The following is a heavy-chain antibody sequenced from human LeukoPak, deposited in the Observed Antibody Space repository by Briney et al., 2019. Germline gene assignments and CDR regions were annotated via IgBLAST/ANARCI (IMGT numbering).Heavy chain of an antibody. D-gene: IGHD3-3*02. CDR3: ARDAF. CDR1: GYSFSTFY. CDR2: VNPSGGST. J-gene: IGHJ4*02. V-gene: IGHV1-46*01. Sequence: ASVTVSCMSCGYSFSTFYIHWVRQAPGQGLEWMGMVNPSGGSTIIAQRFQDRVNMTTETSTRTVSMEMTGLTSDDTGVYYFARDAFWGQGTQVTVSS.